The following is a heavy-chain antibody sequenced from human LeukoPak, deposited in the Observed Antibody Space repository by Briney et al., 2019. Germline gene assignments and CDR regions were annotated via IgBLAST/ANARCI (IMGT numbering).Heavy chain of an antibody. CDR1: GYTFIRYA. V-gene: IGHV1-3*01. D-gene: IGHD3-10*01. J-gene: IGHJ4*02. CDR2: INSGNGNI. CDR3: ARDATNTWYGGIEY. Sequence: GASVKVSCKASGYTFIRYAIHWVRQAPGQRLEWMGWINSGNGNIHYSQNFQGRVTITGDTSATTVYMEMSSLTSEDTAVCYCARDATNTWYGGIEYWGQGTLVTVSS.